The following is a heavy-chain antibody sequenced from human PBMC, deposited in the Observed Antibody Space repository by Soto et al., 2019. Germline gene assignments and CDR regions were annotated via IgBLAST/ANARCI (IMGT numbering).Heavy chain of an antibody. CDR2: ISAYNGNT. D-gene: IGHD6-6*01. V-gene: IGHV1-18*01. Sequence: QVQLVQSGAELKKPGASVKVSCKASGYTFSNYGINWVRQAPGQGLERMGWISAYNGNTKYAQKFQGRVTMATDTPTTTAYMELRSLRSDDTAVYYCARDGRQFVPNSDNFDICGQGTTVTVSS. CDR1: GYTFSNYG. J-gene: IGHJ3*02. CDR3: ARDGRQFVPNSDNFDI.